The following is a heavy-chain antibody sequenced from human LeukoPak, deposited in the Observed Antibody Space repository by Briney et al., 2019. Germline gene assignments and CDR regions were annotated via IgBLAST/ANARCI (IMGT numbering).Heavy chain of an antibody. V-gene: IGHV1-18*01. CDR1: GYTFTSYG. CDR2: ISGYNGNT. D-gene: IGHD1-7*01. J-gene: IGHJ4*02. Sequence: ASVKVSCKAAGYTFTSYGISWVRQAPGRGLEWMGWISGYNGNTKYAQKLQGRVTMTTDTSTSTAYMELRSLRPDDTAVYYCARDAPFVPELGRGGYWGQGTLVTVSS. CDR3: ARDAPFVPELGRGGY.